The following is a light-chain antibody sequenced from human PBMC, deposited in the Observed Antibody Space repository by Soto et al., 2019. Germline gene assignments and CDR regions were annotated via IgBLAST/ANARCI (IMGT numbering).Light chain of an antibody. Sequence: EIVLTQSPGTLSLSPGERATLSCRASQSVSSSYLAWYQQKPGQAPRLLIYGASSRATGIPDRFSGSGPGTTFTLPITDLDLEDFQVYYCRKYVSSREYTFAQGTKLRSN. J-gene: IGKJ2*01. CDR3: RKYVSSREYT. CDR1: QSVSSSY. CDR2: GAS. V-gene: IGKV3-20*01.